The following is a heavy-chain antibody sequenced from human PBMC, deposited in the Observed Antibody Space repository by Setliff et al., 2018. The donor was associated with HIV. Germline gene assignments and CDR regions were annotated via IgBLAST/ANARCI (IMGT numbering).Heavy chain of an antibody. V-gene: IGHV4-59*08. CDR2: VYYSGST. J-gene: IGHJ4*02. Sequence: PSETLSLTCTVSGGSTSGYYWNWIRQSPGKGLEWIGCVYYSGSTNYNPSLKNRVTISVDTSKNQLSLKLSSVTAADTAVYYCARAGRGSGRYVYSFDYWGQGSLVTVSS. CDR3: ARAGRGSGRYVYSFDY. D-gene: IGHD1-26*01. CDR1: GGSTSGYY.